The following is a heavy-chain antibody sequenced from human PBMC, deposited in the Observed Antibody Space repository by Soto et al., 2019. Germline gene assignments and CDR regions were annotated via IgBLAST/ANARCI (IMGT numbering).Heavy chain of an antibody. Sequence: GGSLRLSCAASGFTFSNYAMHWVRQAPGKGLEWVAIISCDGNDKSYADSVKGRFTISRDNSKNTLYLQMNSLRAEDTAVYYCAKERLPGYSSFDYWGQGTLVTVSS. V-gene: IGHV3-30*04. D-gene: IGHD6-13*01. CDR3: AKERLPGYSSFDY. CDR1: GFTFSNYA. CDR2: ISCDGNDK. J-gene: IGHJ4*02.